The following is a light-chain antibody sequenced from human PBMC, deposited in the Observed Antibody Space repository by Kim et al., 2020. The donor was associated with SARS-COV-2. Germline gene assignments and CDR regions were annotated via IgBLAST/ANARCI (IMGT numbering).Light chain of an antibody. CDR3: QQYDTSSYT. CDR1: QRVNSNY. J-gene: IGKJ2*01. V-gene: IGKV3-20*01. Sequence: WSPGESATLSCSASQRVNSNYLAWYQQKPGQAPRLLIYGASSRATAIPDRFSGSGSGTDFTLTINRLEPEDFAVYYCQQYDTSSYTFGQGTKLEI. CDR2: GAS.